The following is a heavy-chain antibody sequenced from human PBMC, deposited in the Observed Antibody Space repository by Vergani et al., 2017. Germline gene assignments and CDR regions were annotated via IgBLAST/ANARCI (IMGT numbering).Heavy chain of an antibody. CDR1: GGSISSYY. Sequence: QVQLQESGPGLVKPSETLSLTCTVSGGSISSYYWTWIRQTPGKGLEWIGNIYYTGSTNYNPSLQSRVTMSVDTSNNQFSRRLSSVTAADTAVYYCARGWVSGWYGELGYWGQGTLVTVSS. D-gene: IGHD6-19*01. J-gene: IGHJ4*02. CDR3: ARGWVSGWYGELGY. V-gene: IGHV4-59*01. CDR2: IYYTGST.